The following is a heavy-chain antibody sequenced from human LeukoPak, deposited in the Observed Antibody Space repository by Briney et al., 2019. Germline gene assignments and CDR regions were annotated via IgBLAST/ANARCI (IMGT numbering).Heavy chain of an antibody. CDR3: AKIVRRAFDV. J-gene: IGHJ3*01. CDR1: GFIFSDYD. CDR2: IITSGAIT. Sequence: GGSLRLSCAASGFIFSDYDMSWVRQAPGKGLEWVSGIITSGAITYYADSVKGRFTISRDNSKNTLYLQMNSLRAEDTALYYCAKIVRRAFDVWGQGTMVTVSS. D-gene: IGHD6-6*01. V-gene: IGHV3-23*01.